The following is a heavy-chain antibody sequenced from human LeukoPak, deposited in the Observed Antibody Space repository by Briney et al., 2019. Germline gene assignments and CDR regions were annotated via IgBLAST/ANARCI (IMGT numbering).Heavy chain of an antibody. CDR3: ANENYYGSGSYSAFDI. CDR2: ISYDGSNK. V-gene: IGHV3-30*18. D-gene: IGHD3-10*01. Sequence: GESLRLSCAASGFTFSSYGMHWVRQAPGKGLEWVAVISYDGSNKYYADSVKGRFTISRDNSKNTLYLQMNSLRAEDTAVYYCANENYYGSGSYSAFDIWGQGTMVTVSS. J-gene: IGHJ3*02. CDR1: GFTFSSYG.